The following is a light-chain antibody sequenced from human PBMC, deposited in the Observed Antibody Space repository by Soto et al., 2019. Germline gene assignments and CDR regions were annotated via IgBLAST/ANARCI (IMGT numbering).Light chain of an antibody. CDR1: QDISNW. CDR3: QQASSFPHT. Sequence: DIQMTQSPSSVSASVGDRVTITCRASQDISNWLAWYQQKPGQAPKLLIYAASSLQSGVPSRFSGSGSGTDFTLTISSLQAEDFAPYFCQQASSFPHTFGQGTRLEIK. V-gene: IGKV1D-12*01. CDR2: AAS. J-gene: IGKJ5*01.